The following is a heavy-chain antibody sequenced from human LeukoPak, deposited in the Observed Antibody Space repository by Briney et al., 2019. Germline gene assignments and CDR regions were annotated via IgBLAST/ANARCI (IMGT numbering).Heavy chain of an antibody. V-gene: IGHV3-23*01. J-gene: IGHJ3*01. CDR3: AKESQSVAFFLDDAFDL. CDR2: ISGSGSSI. D-gene: IGHD2/OR15-2a*01. CDR1: GFTFSSYA. Sequence: PGGSLRLSCAASGFTFSSYAMTWVRQAPGKGLEWVSAISGSGSSIYYADSVKGRFTISRDNSRNTLYLQMNSLRVEDTAVYYCAKESQSVAFFLDDAFDLWGQGTIVTVSA.